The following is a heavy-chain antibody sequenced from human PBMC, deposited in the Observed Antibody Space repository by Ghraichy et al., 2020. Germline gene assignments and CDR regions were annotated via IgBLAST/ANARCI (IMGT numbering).Heavy chain of an antibody. CDR1: GFTFSNYG. D-gene: IGHD3-9*01. Sequence: GGSLRLSCVASGFTFSNYGIHWARQAPGKGLEWVSLISYDGNKKDYVDSVKGRFTISRDNSKNTVYLQMNSLRAEEPAVYYCARDRGGYDVLTGYYYHFYGMDVWGQGATVTVSS. CDR2: ISYDGNKK. J-gene: IGHJ6*02. V-gene: IGHV3-30*03. CDR3: ARDRGGYDVLTGYYYHFYGMDV.